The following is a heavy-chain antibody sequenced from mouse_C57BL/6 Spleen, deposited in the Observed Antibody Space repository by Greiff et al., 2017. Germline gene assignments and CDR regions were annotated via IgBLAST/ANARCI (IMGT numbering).Heavy chain of an antibody. V-gene: IGHV1-42*01. D-gene: IGHD2-3*01. CDR1: GYSFTGYY. CDR3: ARWGYDGDYEGYFDY. Sequence: VQLQQSGPELVKPGASVKISCKASGYSFTGYYMNWVKQSPEKSLEWIGEINPSTGGTTYNQKFKAKATLTVDKSSSTAYMQLKSLTSEDSAVYYCARWGYDGDYEGYFDYWGQGTTLTVAS. CDR2: INPSTGGT. J-gene: IGHJ2*01.